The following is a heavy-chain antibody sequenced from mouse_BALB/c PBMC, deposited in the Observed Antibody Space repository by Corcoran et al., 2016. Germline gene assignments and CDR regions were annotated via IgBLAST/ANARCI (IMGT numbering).Heavy chain of an antibody. V-gene: IGHV1-18*01. D-gene: IGHD1-1*02. J-gene: IGHJ3*01. CDR1: GYTFTDYN. CDR2: INPNNGGT. CDR3: ARRDYQLSFAY. Sequence: EVLLQQSGPELVKPGASVKIPCKASGYTFTDYNMVWVKQSHGKSLEWIGDINPNNGGTIYNQKFKGKATLTVDKSSSTAYMELRSLTSEDTAVYYCARRDYQLSFAYWGQGTLVTVSA.